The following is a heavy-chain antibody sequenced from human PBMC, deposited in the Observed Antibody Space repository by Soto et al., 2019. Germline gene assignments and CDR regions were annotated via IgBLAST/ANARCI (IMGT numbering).Heavy chain of an antibody. Sequence: EVQLVESGGGLIQPGGSLRLSCAASGFTVSSNYMSWVRQAPGKGLEWVSVIYSGGSTYYADSVKGRFTISRDNSKNTLYLQMNSLRAEDRAVYYCARGGRGASYYYDYGRDVWGQGTTVTVSS. CDR1: GFTVSSNY. CDR3: ARGGRGASYYYDYGRDV. V-gene: IGHV3-53*01. J-gene: IGHJ6*02. CDR2: IYSGGST.